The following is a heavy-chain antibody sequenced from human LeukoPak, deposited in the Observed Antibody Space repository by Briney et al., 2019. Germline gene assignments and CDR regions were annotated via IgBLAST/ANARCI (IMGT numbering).Heavy chain of an antibody. V-gene: IGHV1-46*01. CDR2: ISPRGGST. Sequence: GASVKVSCKASGYTFTNYYMHWVRQAPGQGLEWLGLISPRGGSTWYAQRFQGRVTMTRDMSTSTDYMELSSLRSEDTAVYYCARDLRYSSGWSASGMDVWGKGTTVTVSS. D-gene: IGHD6-19*01. J-gene: IGHJ6*03. CDR1: GYTFTNYY. CDR3: ARDLRYSSGWSASGMDV.